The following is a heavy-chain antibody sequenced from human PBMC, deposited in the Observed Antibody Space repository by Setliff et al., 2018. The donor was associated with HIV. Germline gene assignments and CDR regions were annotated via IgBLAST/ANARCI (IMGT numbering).Heavy chain of an antibody. CDR3: ARRGGYSYGYMDV. Sequence: PSETLSLTCNVSGDSISSYYWSWIRQPSGKGLEWIGYIYYSGSSSYNPSLKSRVTISVDTSKKQFPLKLSSVTAADTAVYYCARRGGYSYGYMDVWGKGTTVTVSS. V-gene: IGHV4-59*12. CDR1: GDSISSYY. J-gene: IGHJ6*03. D-gene: IGHD5-18*01. CDR2: IYYSGSS.